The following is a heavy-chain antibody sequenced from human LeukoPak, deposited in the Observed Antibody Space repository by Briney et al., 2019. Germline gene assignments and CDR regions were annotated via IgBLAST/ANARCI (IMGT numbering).Heavy chain of an antibody. CDR2: IIPILSIA. CDR3: ARIPSTRSSTVTRSFDY. CDR1: GGTFSSYA. D-gene: IGHD4-11*01. Sequence: GASVKVSCKASGGTFSSYAISWVRQAPGQGLEWMGRIIPILSIANYAQKFQGRVTITADKSTSTAYMELSSLRSEDTAVYYCARIPSTRSSTVTRSFDYWGQGNLVTVSS. J-gene: IGHJ4*02. V-gene: IGHV1-69*04.